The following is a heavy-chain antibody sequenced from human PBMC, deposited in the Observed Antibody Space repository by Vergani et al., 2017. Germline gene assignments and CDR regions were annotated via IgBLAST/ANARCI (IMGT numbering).Heavy chain of an antibody. CDR2: ISSNGGST. V-gene: IGHV3-64*01. J-gene: IGHJ6*02. CDR3: ARRTAFDYYYYGMDV. Sequence: EVQLVESGGGLVQPGGSLPLSSAPSVFTFSIFAMHWVRQAPGKGLEYVSSISSNGGSTYYANSVKGRFTISRDNSKNTLYLQMGSLRAEDMAVYYCARRTAFDYYYYGMDVWGQGTTVTVSS. CDR1: VFTFSIFA.